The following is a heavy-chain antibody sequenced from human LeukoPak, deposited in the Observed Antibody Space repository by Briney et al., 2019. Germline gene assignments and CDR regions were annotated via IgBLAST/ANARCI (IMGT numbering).Heavy chain of an antibody. CDR2: ISGSGGST. CDR3: AKGLRYFDWLLDY. Sequence: GGSLGLSCAASGFTFSSYAMSWVRQAPGKGLEWVSAISGSGGSTYYADSVKGRFTISRDNSKNTLYLQMNSLRAEDTAVYYCAKGLRYFDWLLDYWGRGTLVTVSS. J-gene: IGHJ4*02. CDR1: GFTFSSYA. V-gene: IGHV3-23*01. D-gene: IGHD3-9*01.